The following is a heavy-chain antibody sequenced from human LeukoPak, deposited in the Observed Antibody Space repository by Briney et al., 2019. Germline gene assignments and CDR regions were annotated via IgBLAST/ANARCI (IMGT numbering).Heavy chain of an antibody. J-gene: IGHJ4*02. CDR3: AAEEIVIVPTATNSYFDT. CDR1: GASISNVDFY. D-gene: IGHD2-2*01. CDR2: IYNSGST. V-gene: IGHV4-30-4*08. Sequence: PSETLSLTCTVSGASISNVDFYWTWIRQAPGKGLEWMGYIYNSGSTHFNPSLNSRVTMSDDTSKNQFSLRLSSVTAADTAVYYCAAEEIVIVPTATNSYFDTWGQGILVTVSS.